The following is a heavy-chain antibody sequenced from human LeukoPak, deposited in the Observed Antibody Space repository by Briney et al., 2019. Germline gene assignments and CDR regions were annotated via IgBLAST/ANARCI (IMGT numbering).Heavy chain of an antibody. CDR2: IYYSGST. Sequence: ETLSHTCTVSGGSISSSSYYWGWIRQPPGKGLEWIGSIYYSGSTYYNPSLKSRVTISVDTSKNQFSLKLSSVTAADTAVYYCARAIGWGYYDSSGYNDAFDIWGQGTMVTVSS. J-gene: IGHJ3*02. D-gene: IGHD3-22*01. V-gene: IGHV4-39*07. CDR3: ARAIGWGYYDSSGYNDAFDI. CDR1: GGSISSSSYY.